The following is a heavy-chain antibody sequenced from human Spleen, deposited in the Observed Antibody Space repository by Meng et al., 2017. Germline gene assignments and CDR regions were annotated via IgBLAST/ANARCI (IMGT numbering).Heavy chain of an antibody. CDR1: GFTFSSYA. J-gene: IGHJ4*02. CDR2: ISHDGSNK. V-gene: IGHV3-30*01. D-gene: IGHD2-2*01. Sequence: GESLKISCAASGFTFSSYAMHWVRQAPGKGLEWVAVISHDGSNKYYADSVKGRFTISRDNSKNTLYLQMNSLRAEDTAVYYCAREGEDIVVVPAAIGYWGQGTLVTVSS. CDR3: AREGEDIVVVPAAIGY.